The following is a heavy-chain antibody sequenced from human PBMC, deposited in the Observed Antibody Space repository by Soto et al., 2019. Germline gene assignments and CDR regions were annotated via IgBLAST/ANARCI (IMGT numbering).Heavy chain of an antibody. CDR2: IYYSGRT. CDR1: GGSISSYY. V-gene: IGHV4-59*01. J-gene: IGHJ4*02. CDR3: ARSDGRY. Sequence: QVQLQESGPGLVKPSETLSLTCTVSGGSISSYYWSWIRQPPGKGLEWIGYIYYSGRTNYTPSLKSRVTISVDTSKNLFPLKLCSVTAADTAVYYCARSDGRYWGQGTLVTVSS.